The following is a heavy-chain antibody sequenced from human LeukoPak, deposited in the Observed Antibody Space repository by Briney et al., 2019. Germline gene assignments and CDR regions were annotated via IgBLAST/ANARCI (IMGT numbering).Heavy chain of an antibody. CDR1: GFTFRSFS. J-gene: IGHJ4*02. CDR3: VRGGTYCDSTCKGADY. V-gene: IGHV3-21*01. Sequence: PGGSLRLSCAASGFTFRSFSMNWVRRAPGKGLEWVSAIDSSTTRIYYANSVRGRFTISRDNAKNSLDLQMNSLRAEDTAVYYCVRGGTYCDSTCKGADYWGQGTLVAVSS. CDR2: IDSSTTRI. D-gene: IGHD2/OR15-2a*01.